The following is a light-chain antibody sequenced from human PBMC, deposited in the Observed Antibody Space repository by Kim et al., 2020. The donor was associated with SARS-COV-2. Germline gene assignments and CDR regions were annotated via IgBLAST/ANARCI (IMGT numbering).Light chain of an antibody. CDR3: QAWDSSTAV. V-gene: IGLV3-1*01. J-gene: IGLJ2*01. CDR1: KLGDKY. Sequence: SPGKTASITCSGDKLGDKYACWYQQKPGQSPVLVIYQDSKRPSGIPERFSGSNSGNTATLTISGTQAMDEADYYCQAWDSSTAVFGGGTQLTVL. CDR2: QDS.